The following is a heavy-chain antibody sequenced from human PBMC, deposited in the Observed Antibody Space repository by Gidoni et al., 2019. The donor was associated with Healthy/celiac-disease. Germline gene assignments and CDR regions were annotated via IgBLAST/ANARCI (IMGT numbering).Heavy chain of an antibody. V-gene: IGHV3-48*04. J-gene: IGHJ5*02. CDR3: AREFILTGHNWFDP. CDR2: ISSSSSTI. Sequence: EVQLVESGGGLVQPGGSLRLSCAAPGFTSSSYSMNWVRQAPGKGLEWVSYISSSSSTIYYADSVKGRFTISRDNAKNSLYLQMNSLRAEDTAVYYCAREFILTGHNWFDPWGQGTLVTVSS. D-gene: IGHD3-9*01. CDR1: GFTSSSYS.